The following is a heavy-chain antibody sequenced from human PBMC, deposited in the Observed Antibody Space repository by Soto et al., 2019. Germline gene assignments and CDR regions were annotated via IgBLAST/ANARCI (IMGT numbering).Heavy chain of an antibody. CDR3: ARVPGPRGHSYGYGPWDY. CDR1: GGTFSSYA. D-gene: IGHD5-18*01. Sequence: QVQLVQSGAEVKKPGSSVKVSCKASGGTFSSYAISWVRQAPGQGLEWMGGLIPIFGTANYAQQFQGRVTITAGESTSTAYMELSSLRSEDTAVHYCARVPGPRGHSYGYGPWDYWGQGTLVTVSS. V-gene: IGHV1-69*01. J-gene: IGHJ4*02. CDR2: LIPIFGTA.